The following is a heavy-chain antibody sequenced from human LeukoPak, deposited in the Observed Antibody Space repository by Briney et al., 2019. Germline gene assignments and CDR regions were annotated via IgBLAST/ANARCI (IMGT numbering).Heavy chain of an antibody. J-gene: IGHJ4*02. V-gene: IGHV3-21*06. CDR2: ISSNGDYI. D-gene: IGHD6-19*01. CDR1: GFTFGSYT. CDR3: ARHPSGGWDPNLDY. Sequence: GGSLRLSCAASGFTFGSYTVNWVRQAPGKGLEWVSSISSNGDYIYYADSVKGRFTISRDNAKNSVYLQMNGLRVDDSAIYFCARHPSGGWDPNLDYWGQGTLVTVSP.